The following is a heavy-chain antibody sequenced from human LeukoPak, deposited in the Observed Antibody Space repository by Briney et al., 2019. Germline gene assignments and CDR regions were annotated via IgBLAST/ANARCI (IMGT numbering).Heavy chain of an antibody. D-gene: IGHD5-12*01. CDR2: ISAYNGNT. Sequence: GASVKVSCKASGYTFTSYGISWVRQAPGQGLEWMGWISAYNGNTNYAQRLQGRVTMTTDTSTSTVYMELSSLRSEDTAVYYCARVRGGVATIRLFDYWGQGTLVTVSS. V-gene: IGHV1-18*01. J-gene: IGHJ4*02. CDR3: ARVRGGVATIRLFDY. CDR1: GYTFTSYG.